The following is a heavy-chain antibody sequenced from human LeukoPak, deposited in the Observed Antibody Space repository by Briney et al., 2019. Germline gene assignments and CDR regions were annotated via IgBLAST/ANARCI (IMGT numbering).Heavy chain of an antibody. D-gene: IGHD3-10*01. CDR1: GGSFSGYY. J-gene: IGHJ5*02. Sequence: KPSETLSLTCAVYGGSFSGYYWSWIRQPPGKGLEWIGEINHSGSTNYNPSLKSRVTISVDTSKNQFSLKLSSVTAADTAVYYCARSGLFMVRGVRGFDPWGQGNLVTVSS. CDR2: INHSGST. CDR3: ARSGLFMVRGVRGFDP. V-gene: IGHV4-34*01.